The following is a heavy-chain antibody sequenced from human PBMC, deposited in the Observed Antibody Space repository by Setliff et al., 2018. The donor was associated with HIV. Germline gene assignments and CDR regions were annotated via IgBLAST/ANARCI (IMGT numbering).Heavy chain of an antibody. Sequence: HPGGSLRLSCAASGFTFSNYAMTWVRQAPGKGLEWVSGISGSGDTTNYADSVKGRFTISRDNSKNTLYLQMNSLRAEDTAVYYCARDSPYSSSFYYYYYMDVWGKGTTVTVSS. D-gene: IGHD6-6*01. J-gene: IGHJ6*03. V-gene: IGHV3-23*01. CDR1: GFTFSNYA. CDR3: ARDSPYSSSFYYYYYMDV. CDR2: ISGSGDTT.